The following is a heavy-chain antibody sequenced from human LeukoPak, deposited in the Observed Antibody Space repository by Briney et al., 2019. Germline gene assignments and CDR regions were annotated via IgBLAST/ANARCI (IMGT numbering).Heavy chain of an antibody. CDR3: ARGGGYCSSTSCYNRFDP. V-gene: IGHV4-34*01. CDR2: INHSGST. CDR1: GGSFSGYY. Sequence: SETLSLTCAVYGGSFSGYYWSWIRQPPGKGLEWIGEINHSGSTNYNPSLKSRVTISVDTSKNQFSPKLSSVTAADTAVYYCARGGGYCSSTSCYNRFDPWGQGTLVTVSS. J-gene: IGHJ5*02. D-gene: IGHD2-2*01.